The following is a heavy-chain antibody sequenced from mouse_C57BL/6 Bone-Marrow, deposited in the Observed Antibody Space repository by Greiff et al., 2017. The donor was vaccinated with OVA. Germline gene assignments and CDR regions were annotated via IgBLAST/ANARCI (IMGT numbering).Heavy chain of an antibody. CDR3: TTSDGYHYWYFDV. J-gene: IGHJ1*03. D-gene: IGHD2-3*01. CDR2: IDPEDGDT. CDR1: GFNITDYY. Sequence: EVKLQESGAELVRPGASVKLSCTASGFNITDYYMHWVKQRPEQGLEWIGRIDPEDGDTEYAPKFQGKATMTADTSSNTAYLQLSSLTSEDTAVYYCTTSDGYHYWYFDVWGTGTTVTVSS. V-gene: IGHV14-1*01.